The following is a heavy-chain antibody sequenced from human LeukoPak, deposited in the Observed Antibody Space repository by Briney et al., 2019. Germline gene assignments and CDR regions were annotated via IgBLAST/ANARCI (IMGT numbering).Heavy chain of an antibody. Sequence: ASVKVSCKASGYTFTGYYMHWVRQAPGQGLEWMGWINPNSGGTKYAQKFQGRVTMTRDTSISTAYMELSGLTSDDTAVYYCASQVVAASRRTNWFDPWGQGTLVTVSS. J-gene: IGHJ5*02. V-gene: IGHV1-2*02. CDR2: INPNSGGT. CDR1: GYTFTGYY. CDR3: ASQVVAASRRTNWFDP. D-gene: IGHD2-15*01.